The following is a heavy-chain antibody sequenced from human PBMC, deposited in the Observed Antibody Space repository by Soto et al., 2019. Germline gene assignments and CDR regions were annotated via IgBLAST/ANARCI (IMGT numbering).Heavy chain of an antibody. V-gene: IGHV1-2*02. CDR3: ARNMDYYYGPGSGNGHGF. CDR1: GYTFTAYY. CDR2: INPRFGDT. D-gene: IGHD3-10*01. J-gene: IGHJ6*02. Sequence: QVQLVQSGAELKEPGDSVRVSCEASGYTFTAYYIHWVRQAPGQGLEWMGWINPRFGDTSYAQDFTGRVSMTRDTSISTVYMELSRLTSDDTAIYYCARNMDYYYGPGSGNGHGFWGQGTTVTVFS.